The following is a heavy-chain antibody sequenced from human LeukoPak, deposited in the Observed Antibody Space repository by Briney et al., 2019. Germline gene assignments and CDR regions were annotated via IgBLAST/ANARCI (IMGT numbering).Heavy chain of an antibody. CDR2: IIPIFGTA. V-gene: IGHV1-69*13. J-gene: IGHJ5*02. CDR3: ARDPPVGAGGNWFDP. CDR1: GGTFSSYA. Sequence: GASVKVSCKASGGTFSSYAISWVRQAPGQGLEWMGGIIPIFGTANYALKFQGRVTITADESTSTAYMELSSLRSEDTAVYYCARDPPVGAGGNWFDPWGQGTLVTVSS. D-gene: IGHD1-26*01.